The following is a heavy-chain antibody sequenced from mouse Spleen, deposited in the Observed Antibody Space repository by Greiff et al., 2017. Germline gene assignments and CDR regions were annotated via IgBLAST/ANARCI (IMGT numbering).Heavy chain of an antibody. J-gene: IGHJ1*01. D-gene: IGHD1-1*01. Sequence: QVQLQQPGAELVRPGTSVKLSCKASGYTFTSYWMHWVKQRPGQGLEWIGVIDPSDSYTNYNQKFKGKATLTVDTSSSTAYMQLSSLTSEDSAVYYCARSPSFTTVVATNFDVWGAGTTVTVSS. CDR3: ARSPSFTTVVATNFDV. CDR1: GYTFTSYW. CDR2: IDPSDSYT. V-gene: IGHV1-59*01.